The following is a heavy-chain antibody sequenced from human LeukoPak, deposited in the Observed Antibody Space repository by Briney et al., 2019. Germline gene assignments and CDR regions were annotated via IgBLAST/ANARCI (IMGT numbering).Heavy chain of an antibody. V-gene: IGHV3-30*18. CDR2: IGYDGSDK. J-gene: IGHJ4*02. CDR3: AKCGFGGLLSHFDY. D-gene: IGHD3-10*01. Sequence: GRSLRLSCAASGFSFSAYGMHWVRQAPGKGLEWVAVIGYDGSDKYYADSVKGRFTISRDNSKNTLYLQMNSLRAEDTAVYYYAKCGFGGLLSHFDYWGQGTLVTVSS. CDR1: GFSFSAYG.